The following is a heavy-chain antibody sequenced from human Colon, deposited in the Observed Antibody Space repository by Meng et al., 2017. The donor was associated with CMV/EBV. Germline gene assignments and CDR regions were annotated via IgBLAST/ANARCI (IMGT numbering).Heavy chain of an antibody. Sequence: SETLSLTCAVYGGSFSGYYWTWIRQPPGKGLEWIGDINYLGSTNYNPSLRSRVNTSVDTSKNQFSLTLSSVTAADSAVYYCTRGDRVVPAAQWYFYGMDVWGQGTTVTVSS. J-gene: IGHJ6*02. D-gene: IGHD2-2*01. CDR3: TRGDRVVPAAQWYFYGMDV. V-gene: IGHV4-34*01. CDR1: GGSFSGYY. CDR2: INYLGST.